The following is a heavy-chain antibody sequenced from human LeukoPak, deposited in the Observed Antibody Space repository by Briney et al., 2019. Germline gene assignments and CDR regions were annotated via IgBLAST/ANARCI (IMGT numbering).Heavy chain of an antibody. V-gene: IGHV3-48*02. J-gene: IGHJ3*02. CDR3: ARDAQTDYGDYVSAFDI. CDR2: ISSSSTI. Sequence: HSGGSLRLSCAASGFTFSSYSMNWVRQAPGKGLEWVSYISSSSTIYYADSVKGRFTISRGNAKNSLYLQMNSLRDEDTAVYYCARDAQTDYGDYVSAFDIWGQGTMVTVSS. CDR1: GFTFSSYS. D-gene: IGHD4-17*01.